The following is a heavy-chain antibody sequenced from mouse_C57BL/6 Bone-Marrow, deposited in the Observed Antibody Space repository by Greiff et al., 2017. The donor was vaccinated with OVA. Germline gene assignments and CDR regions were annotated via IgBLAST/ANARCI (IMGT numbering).Heavy chain of an antibody. Sequence: EVKLVESGGGLVKPGGPLKLSCAASGFTFSSYAMSWVRQTPEKRLEWVATISDGGSYTYYPDNVKGRFTISRDNAKNNLYLQMSHLKSEDTAMYYCARALWDGAMDYWGQGTSVTVSS. CDR3: ARALWDGAMDY. V-gene: IGHV5-4*03. CDR2: ISDGGSYT. CDR1: GFTFSSYA. D-gene: IGHD4-1*01. J-gene: IGHJ4*01.